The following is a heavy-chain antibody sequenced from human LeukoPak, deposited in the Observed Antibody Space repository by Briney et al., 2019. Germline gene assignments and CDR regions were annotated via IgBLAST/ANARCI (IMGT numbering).Heavy chain of an antibody. CDR1: GGFVSRES. J-gene: IGHJ4*02. Sequence: SETLSLTCTVSGGFVSRESWTWIRQFPDKRLEWIGYISHSGGTNYNPSLKSRVTISVDTSKTQFSLKLSSVTAADTAVYYCARHWSTGTSYYRFDYWGQGTLVTVSS. D-gene: IGHD1-26*01. CDR2: ISHSGGT. CDR3: ARHWSTGTSYYRFDY. V-gene: IGHV4-59*08.